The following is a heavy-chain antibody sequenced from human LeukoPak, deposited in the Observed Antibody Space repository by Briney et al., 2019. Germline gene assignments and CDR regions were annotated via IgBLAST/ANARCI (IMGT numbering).Heavy chain of an antibody. V-gene: IGHV1-2*02. D-gene: IGHD2-15*01. CDR2: INPNSGGT. CDR1: GYTFTSYD. J-gene: IGHJ4*02. Sequence: ASGKVSCKASGYTFTSYDINWARQAPGQGLEWMGWINPNSGGTNYAQKFQGRVTMTRDTSISTAYMELSRLRSDDTAVYYCARDRGSGGFFAYWGQGTLVTVSS. CDR3: ARDRGSGGFFAY.